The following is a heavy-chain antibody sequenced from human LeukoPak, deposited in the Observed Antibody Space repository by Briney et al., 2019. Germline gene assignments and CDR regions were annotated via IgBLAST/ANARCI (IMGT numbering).Heavy chain of an antibody. Sequence: PSETLSLTCTVSGGSTSSYYLSWIRQPPGKGLEWIGYIYYSGSTNYTPSLKSRVTISVDTSKNQFSLKLSSVTAADTAVYYCARGGSNVDYWGQGTLVTVSS. J-gene: IGHJ4*02. D-gene: IGHD1-14*01. CDR2: IYYSGST. CDR3: ARGGSNVDY. CDR1: GGSTSSYY. V-gene: IGHV4-59*01.